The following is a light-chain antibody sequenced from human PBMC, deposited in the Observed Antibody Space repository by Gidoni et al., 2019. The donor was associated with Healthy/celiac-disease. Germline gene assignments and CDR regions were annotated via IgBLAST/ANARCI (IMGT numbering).Light chain of an antibody. Sequence: EIVLTQSPATLALSPGERATLSCRASQSVSSYLAGYQQKPGQAPRLLIYDASNRATGIPARFSGSGSGTDFTLTISSLEPEDFAVYYCQQRSNWRLTFGGXTKVEIK. J-gene: IGKJ4*01. CDR3: QQRSNWRLT. CDR2: DAS. CDR1: QSVSSY. V-gene: IGKV3-11*01.